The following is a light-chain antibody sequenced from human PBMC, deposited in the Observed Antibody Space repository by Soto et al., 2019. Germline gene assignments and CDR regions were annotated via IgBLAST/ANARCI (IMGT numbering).Light chain of an antibody. CDR1: HSLFYNSYRKNY. J-gene: IGKJ5*01. CDR3: QQYLDTPIT. CDR2: WAS. V-gene: IGKV4-1*01. Sequence: DIVMTQSPDSLAVFLGERATINCRSNHSLFYNSYRKNYLVWCRQKPGQPPQLLIYWASARESGVPERFSGSGSGTDFTLTIDNLQAEDVAVYYCQQYLDTPITFGQGTRLEIK.